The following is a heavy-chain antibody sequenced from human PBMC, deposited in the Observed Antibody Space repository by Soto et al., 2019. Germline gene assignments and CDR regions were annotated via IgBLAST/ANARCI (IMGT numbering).Heavy chain of an antibody. J-gene: IGHJ4*02. CDR1: GFTFSISE. CDR2: MSYSGNTI. Sequence: GGSLRLSCAASGFTFSISEMTWVRQAPGKGLEWLAFMSYSGNTIYYADSVRGRFSISRDNARNSLFLQMDSLRAEDTAVYYCARGVGVATLSVRYYFDYWGQGALVTVSS. V-gene: IGHV3-48*03. CDR3: ARGVGVATLSVRYYFDY. D-gene: IGHD2-15*01.